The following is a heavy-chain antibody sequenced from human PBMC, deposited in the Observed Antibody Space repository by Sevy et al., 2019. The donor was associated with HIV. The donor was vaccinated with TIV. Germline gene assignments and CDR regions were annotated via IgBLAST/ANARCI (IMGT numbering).Heavy chain of an antibody. CDR1: GYTFTSYG. CDR3: ARGSGYSSSWYNDYFDY. J-gene: IGHJ4*02. V-gene: IGHV1-18*04. CDR2: ISAYNGNT. D-gene: IGHD6-13*01. Sequence: ASVKVSCKASGYTFTSYGISWVRQAPGQGLEWMGWISAYNGNTNYAQKLQGRVTMTTDTSTSTACMELRSLRSDDTAVYYCARGSGYSSSWYNDYFDYWGQGTLVTVSS.